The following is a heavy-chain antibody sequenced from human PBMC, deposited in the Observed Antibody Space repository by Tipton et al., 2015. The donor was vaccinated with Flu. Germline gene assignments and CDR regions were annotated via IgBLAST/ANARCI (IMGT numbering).Heavy chain of an antibody. CDR3: VRDGHYSSSNGALDY. CDR1: GDSMRSDYF. D-gene: IGHD2-2*01. CDR2: IHYSGSP. J-gene: IGHJ4*02. V-gene: IGHV4-38-2*02. Sequence: TLSLTCTVSGDSMRSDYFWGWIRQAPGKGLEWIGNIHYSGSPHYNPSLKSRVTMSVDTSRNQFSLKLTSVSAADTAVYYCVRDGHYSSSNGALDYWGQGTLVTVSS.